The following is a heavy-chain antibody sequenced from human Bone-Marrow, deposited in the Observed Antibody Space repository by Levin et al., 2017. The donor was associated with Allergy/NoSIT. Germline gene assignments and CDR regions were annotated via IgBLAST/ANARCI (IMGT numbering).Heavy chain of an antibody. CDR2: IYPGDSET. J-gene: IGHJ6*02. V-gene: IGHV5-51*01. CDR1: GYRFSSYW. Sequence: RGESLKISCKASGYRFSSYWIGWVRQMPGKGLEWMAIIYPGDSETKYSPAFQGQVTISADESISTAYLQWSSLKSSDTAIYYCARGDFWTGYYYNGMDAWGQGTTVSVSS. CDR3: ARGDFWTGYYYNGMDA. D-gene: IGHD3/OR15-3a*01.